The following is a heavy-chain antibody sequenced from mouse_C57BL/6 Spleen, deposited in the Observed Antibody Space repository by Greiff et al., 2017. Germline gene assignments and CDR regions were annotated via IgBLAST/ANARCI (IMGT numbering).Heavy chain of an antibody. Sequence: QVQLQQSGPELVKPGASVKISCKASGYAFSSSWMNWVKQRPGTGLEWIGRIYPGDGDTNYNGKFKGKATLTADKSYSTAYMQLSSLTSEDSAVYFCARDTTAFYWYFDVWGTGTTVTVSS. V-gene: IGHV1-82*01. D-gene: IGHD2-12*01. CDR3: ARDTTAFYWYFDV. CDR2: IYPGDGDT. CDR1: GYAFSSSW. J-gene: IGHJ1*03.